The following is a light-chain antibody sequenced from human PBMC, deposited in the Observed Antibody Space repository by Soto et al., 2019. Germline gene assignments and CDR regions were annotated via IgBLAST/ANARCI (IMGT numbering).Light chain of an antibody. CDR3: QPYNNWPLT. CDR2: GIS. Sequence: EIVMTQSPATLSVSPGETATLSCRASQSLTSYLAWYQQKPDQAPRLLIYGISTRATDIPARFSGSGSGTEFTLTISSLQSEDFAVYYCQPYNNWPLTFGGGTKVESK. J-gene: IGKJ4*01. V-gene: IGKV3-15*01. CDR1: QSLTSY.